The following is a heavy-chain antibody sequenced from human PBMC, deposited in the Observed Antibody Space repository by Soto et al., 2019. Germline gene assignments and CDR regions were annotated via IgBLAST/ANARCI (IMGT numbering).Heavy chain of an antibody. V-gene: IGHV1-3*01. D-gene: IGHD5-18*01. CDR1: GYTFTSYA. CDR3: ARDPGYSYGYN. J-gene: IGHJ4*02. CDR2: INAGNGNT. Sequence: QVQLVQSGAEVKKPGASVKVSCKASGYTFTSYAMPWVRQAPGQRLEWMGWINAGNGNTKYSQKFQGRVTITRDTAASTDYMELSSLRSEDTAVYYFARDPGYSYGYNWGQGTLVTVSS.